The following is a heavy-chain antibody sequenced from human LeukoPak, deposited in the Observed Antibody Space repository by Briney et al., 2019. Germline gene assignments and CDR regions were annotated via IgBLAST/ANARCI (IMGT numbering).Heavy chain of an antibody. J-gene: IGHJ5*02. CDR2: ISGCGGST. V-gene: IGHV3-23*01. Sequence: PGGSLRLSCAASGFTFTSYAMSWVRQAPGKGLEWVSAISGCGGSTYYADSVKGRFTISSDNSKNTLYLQLNSLRAEDTAVYYCARAYYDSSGYFHNWFDPWGQGTLVTVSS. D-gene: IGHD3-22*01. CDR1: GFTFTSYA. CDR3: ARAYYDSSGYFHNWFDP.